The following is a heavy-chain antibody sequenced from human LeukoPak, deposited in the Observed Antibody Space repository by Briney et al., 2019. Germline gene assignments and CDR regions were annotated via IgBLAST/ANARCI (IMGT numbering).Heavy chain of an antibody. J-gene: IGHJ6*02. CDR1: GFTLSGYW. CDR2: INSDGSYT. CDR3: IRGSIGWSGMDV. V-gene: IGHV3-74*01. D-gene: IGHD6-19*01. Sequence: GGSLRLSCAASGFTLSGYWIHWVRQAPGKGLVCVSRINSDGSYTSYADAVKGRFTISRDNAKNTLYMQINSLKTEDTAVYYCIRGSIGWSGMDVWGQGTTVTVSS.